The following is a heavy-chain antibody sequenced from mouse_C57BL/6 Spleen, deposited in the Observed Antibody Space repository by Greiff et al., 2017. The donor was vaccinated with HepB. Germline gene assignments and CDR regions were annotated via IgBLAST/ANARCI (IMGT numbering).Heavy chain of an antibody. CDR3: ARGGKLGRFHFDY. CDR1: GFTFSDYG. CDR2: ISSGSSTI. J-gene: IGHJ2*01. V-gene: IGHV5-17*01. D-gene: IGHD4-1*01. Sequence: EVKLMESGGGLVKPGGSLKLSCAASGFTFSDYGMHWVRQAPEKGLEWVAYISSGSSTIYYADTVKGRFTIARDNAKNTLFLQMTSLRSEDTAMYYCARGGKLGRFHFDYWGQGTTLTVSS.